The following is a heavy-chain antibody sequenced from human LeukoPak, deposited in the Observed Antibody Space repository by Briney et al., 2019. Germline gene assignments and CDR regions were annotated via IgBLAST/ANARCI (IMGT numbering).Heavy chain of an antibody. CDR3: ARAGKKEYYFDY. Sequence: SVKVSCTASGGTFSSYAISWVRQAPGQGLEWMGGIIPIFGTANYAQKFQGRVTITADESTSTAYMELSSLRFEDTAVYYCARAGKKEYYFDYWGQGTLVTVSS. CDR2: IIPIFGTA. D-gene: IGHD4-23*01. V-gene: IGHV1-69*01. J-gene: IGHJ4*02. CDR1: GGTFSSYA.